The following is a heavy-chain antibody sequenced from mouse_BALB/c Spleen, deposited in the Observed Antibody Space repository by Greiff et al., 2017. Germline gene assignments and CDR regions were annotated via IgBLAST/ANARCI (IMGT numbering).Heavy chain of an antibody. J-gene: IGHJ3*01. V-gene: IGHV5-4*02. CDR2: ISDGGSYT. D-gene: IGHD1-1*01. Sequence: DVQLVESGGGLVKPGGSLKLSCAASGFTFSDYYMYWVRQTPEKRLEWVATISDGGSYTYYPDSVKGRFTISRDNAKNNLYLQMSSLKSEDTAMYYCARDRGYGSAYWGQGTLVTVSA. CDR3: ARDRGYGSAY. CDR1: GFTFSDYY.